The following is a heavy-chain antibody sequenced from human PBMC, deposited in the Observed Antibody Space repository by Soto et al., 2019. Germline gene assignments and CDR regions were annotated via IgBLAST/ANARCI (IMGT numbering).Heavy chain of an antibody. J-gene: IGHJ6*02. Sequence: EVQLVESGGGLVQPGGSLRLSCAASGFSFSTYSMNWVRQAPGKGLEWVSYISSRSYTIYYVDSVKGRFNITRDNAKNSLYLQRNSLRDEDTAVYYCARGGSSSDNGMDVWGQGTTVTVSS. CDR1: GFSFSTYS. CDR3: ARGGSSSDNGMDV. D-gene: IGHD6-6*01. V-gene: IGHV3-48*02. CDR2: ISSRSYTI.